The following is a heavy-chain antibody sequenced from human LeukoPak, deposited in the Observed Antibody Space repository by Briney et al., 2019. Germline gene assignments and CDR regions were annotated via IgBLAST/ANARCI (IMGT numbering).Heavy chain of an antibody. Sequence: SETLSLTCTVSGGSISSYYWSWIRQPPGKGLEWIGYMYYSGSTNSNPALKSRVTISVDTSKSQISLKLSSVTAADAAVYYCARLVAPCYNYYGMDVWGQGTTVTVSS. D-gene: IGHD5-12*01. CDR3: ARLVAPCYNYYGMDV. CDR1: GGSISSYY. J-gene: IGHJ6*02. CDR2: MYYSGST. V-gene: IGHV4-59*08.